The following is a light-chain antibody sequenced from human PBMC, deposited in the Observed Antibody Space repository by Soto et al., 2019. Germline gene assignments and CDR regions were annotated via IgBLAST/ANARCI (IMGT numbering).Light chain of an antibody. Sequence: DIQITQSPSTLSASVGDRVTITCRASQTIYNWLAWYQQRPGKAPNLLIYKASTLESGVSSRFSGSGSGTEFTLTISSLQPDDFATYYCQHYNNYPYTFGQGTKLEIK. CDR2: KAS. CDR1: QTIYNW. CDR3: QHYNNYPYT. V-gene: IGKV1-5*03. J-gene: IGKJ2*01.